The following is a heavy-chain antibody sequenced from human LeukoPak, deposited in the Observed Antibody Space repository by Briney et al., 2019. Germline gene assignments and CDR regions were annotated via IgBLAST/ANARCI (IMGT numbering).Heavy chain of an antibody. V-gene: IGHV1-8*01. J-gene: IGHJ3*02. CDR1: GYTFTSYD. D-gene: IGHD2-2*02. CDR3: ARGGTPSPAAIWHDAFDI. CDR2: MNPNSGNT. Sequence: VASVKVSCKASGYTFTSYDINWVRQATGQGREWMGWMNPNSGNTGYAQKFQGRVTMTRNTYIRTAYMEMSSLRSEDTAVYYCARGGTPSPAAIWHDAFDIWGQGTMVTVSS.